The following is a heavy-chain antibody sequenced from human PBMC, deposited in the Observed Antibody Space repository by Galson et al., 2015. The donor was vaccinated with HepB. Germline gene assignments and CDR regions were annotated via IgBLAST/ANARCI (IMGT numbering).Heavy chain of an antibody. D-gene: IGHD2-15*01. CDR2: ISSRTNYR. J-gene: IGHJ4*02. Sequence: SLRLSCAVSGFTFSTYSMGWVRQAPGKGLEWVSSISSRTNYRYYADSVRGRFTISRDNAKNSLYLQINSLRAEDTAMYYCARDWRPGGGEVVVLALLDYWGQGTLVTVSS. CDR1: GFTFSTYS. V-gene: IGHV3-21*01. CDR3: ARDWRPGGGEVVVLALLDY.